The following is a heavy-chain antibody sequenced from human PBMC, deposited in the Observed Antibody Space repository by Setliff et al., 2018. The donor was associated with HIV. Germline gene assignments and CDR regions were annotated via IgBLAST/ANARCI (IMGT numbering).Heavy chain of an antibody. Sequence: SETLSLTCTVSGDSISSGGYYWTWIRQPPGKGLEWIGEINHSGTTNHNPSLKSRVAMSVDMSKYQFSLKLTSVTAADTAVYYCARGVVVVPAAREHYYYMDVWGKGTTVTVSS. D-gene: IGHD2-2*01. CDR3: ARGVVVVPAAREHYYYMDV. CDR1: GDSISSGGYY. J-gene: IGHJ6*03. CDR2: INHSGTT. V-gene: IGHV4-34*01.